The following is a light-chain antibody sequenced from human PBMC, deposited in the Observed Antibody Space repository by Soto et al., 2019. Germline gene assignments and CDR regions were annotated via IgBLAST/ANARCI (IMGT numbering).Light chain of an antibody. J-gene: IGKJ1*01. V-gene: IGKV3-20*01. Sequence: EIVLTQSPGTLSSSPGERATLSCRASQTVTSNYLAWYQQKPGQAPRLLFFGASIRSTGLPDRFSGGGSGTDFTLTISRLEPEDFAVYYCHQYGSSPGTFGQGTRAEVK. CDR2: GAS. CDR1: QTVTSNY. CDR3: HQYGSSPGT.